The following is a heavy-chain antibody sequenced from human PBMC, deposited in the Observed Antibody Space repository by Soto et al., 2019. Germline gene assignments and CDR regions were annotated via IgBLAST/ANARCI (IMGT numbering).Heavy chain of an antibody. CDR2: IYHSGST. D-gene: IGHD3-10*01. CDR3: ASFGGGATMVRGTYYYGMDV. Sequence: QVQLQESGPGLVKPSGTLSLTCAVSGGSISSSNWWSWVRQPPGKGLEWIGEIYHSGSTNYNPSLKSRVTISVDKSKNQFSLKLSSVTAADAAVYYCASFGGGATMVRGTYYYGMDVWGQGTTVTVSS. V-gene: IGHV4-4*02. CDR1: GGSISSSNW. J-gene: IGHJ6*02.